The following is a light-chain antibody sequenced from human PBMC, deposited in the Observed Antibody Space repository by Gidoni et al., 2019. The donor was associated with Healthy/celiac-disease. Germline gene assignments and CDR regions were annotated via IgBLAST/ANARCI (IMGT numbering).Light chain of an antibody. CDR2: KAS. CDR1: QSISDW. CDR3: QHYGSLWT. Sequence: DIQMTPSPSTLSASVGDRVTITCRASQSISDWVAWYQQKPGEAPNLLIYKASRLESGVPSRFSGSGSGTEFALTISSLQPNDLATYYCQHYGSLWTFGQGTKVEIK. J-gene: IGKJ1*01. V-gene: IGKV1-5*03.